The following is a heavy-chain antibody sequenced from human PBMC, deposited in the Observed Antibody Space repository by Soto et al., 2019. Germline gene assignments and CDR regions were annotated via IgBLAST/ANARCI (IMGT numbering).Heavy chain of an antibody. V-gene: IGHV4-59*01. J-gene: IGHJ6*02. Sequence: QVPLQESGPGLVKPSETLSLTCTVSGGSISSYYWSWIRQPPGKGLEWIGYISYRGSTNYSPSLKSRVSISADTSKNQFSLKLSSVTAADTAVYYCARRIAAAGTSNYYGLDVWGQGTTVSVSS. CDR1: GGSISSYY. D-gene: IGHD6-13*01. CDR3: ARRIAAAGTSNYYGLDV. CDR2: ISYRGST.